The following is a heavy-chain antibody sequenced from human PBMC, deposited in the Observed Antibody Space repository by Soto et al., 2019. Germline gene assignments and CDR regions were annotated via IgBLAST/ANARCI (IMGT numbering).Heavy chain of an antibody. CDR1: GFTFSSYA. Sequence: GESLKISCAASGFTFSSYAMSWVRQAPGKGLEWVSAISGSGGSTYYADSVKGRFTISRDNSKNTRYLQMNSLRAEDTAVYYCADMVRDKITAYYYYYMDVWGKGTTVTVSS. CDR2: ISGSGGST. D-gene: IGHD3-10*01. V-gene: IGHV3-23*01. CDR3: ADMVRDKITAYYYYYMDV. J-gene: IGHJ6*03.